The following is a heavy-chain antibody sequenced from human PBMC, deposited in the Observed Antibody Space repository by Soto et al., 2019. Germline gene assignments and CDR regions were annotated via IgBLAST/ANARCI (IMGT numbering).Heavy chain of an antibody. J-gene: IGHJ5*02. CDR2: IIPIFGTA. CDR3: ARPTRYYYDTSDQSAWFDP. V-gene: IGHV1-69*12. D-gene: IGHD3-22*01. CDR1: GGTFSSYA. Sequence: QVHLVQSGAEVKKSGSSVKVSCKASGGTFSSYAISWVRQAPGQGLEWMGGIIPIFGTANYAQKFQGRATITADESTSTAYMELSSLRSEDTAIYYCARPTRYYYDTSDQSAWFDPWGQGTLVTVSS.